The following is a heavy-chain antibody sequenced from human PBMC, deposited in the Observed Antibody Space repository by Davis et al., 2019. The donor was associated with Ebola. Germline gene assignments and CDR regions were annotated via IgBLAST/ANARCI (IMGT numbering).Heavy chain of an antibody. D-gene: IGHD1-20*01. Sequence: GESLKISCKGSGYNFASYWIGWVRQMPGKGLEWMGIIYPGDSDTRYSPSFQGQVTISADKSTSTAYRQWSSLKASDTAMYYCASLRRTITGMDDGFDIWGQGTMVTVSA. J-gene: IGHJ3*02. V-gene: IGHV5-51*01. CDR2: IYPGDSDT. CDR3: ASLRRTITGMDDGFDI. CDR1: GYNFASYW.